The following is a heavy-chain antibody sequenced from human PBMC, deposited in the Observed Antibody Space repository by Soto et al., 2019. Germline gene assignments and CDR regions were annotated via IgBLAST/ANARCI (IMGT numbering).Heavy chain of an antibody. V-gene: IGHV3-30*03. CDR3: ARGDSAVDWYFDL. Sequence: QAQLVESGGGVVQPGRSLRLSCAASGFTFSGYGMHWVRQAPGKGLEWVAIISNDGSHTFYADSVKGPFIISRDNSKHTLYLHMNSLRTEDTAVYYCARGDSAVDWYFDLWGRGTLVTVSS. CDR1: GFTFSGYG. CDR2: ISNDGSHT. D-gene: IGHD2-15*01. J-gene: IGHJ2*01.